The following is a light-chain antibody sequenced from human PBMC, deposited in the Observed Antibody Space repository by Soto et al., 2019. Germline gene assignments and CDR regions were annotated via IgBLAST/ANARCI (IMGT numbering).Light chain of an antibody. Sequence: DFLMTQSPSTLSASVGDRVTITCRASQSISDRLAWYQQKPGNAPKLLIYKASSLQRGVPSRFSGSGSGTEFTLTIISLQPDDFAMYYCQQYNSYRWTFGQGTKVEIK. V-gene: IGKV1-5*03. CDR3: QQYNSYRWT. CDR2: KAS. CDR1: QSISDR. J-gene: IGKJ1*01.